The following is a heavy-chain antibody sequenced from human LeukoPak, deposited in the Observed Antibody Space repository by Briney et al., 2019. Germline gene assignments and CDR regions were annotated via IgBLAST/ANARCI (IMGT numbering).Heavy chain of an antibody. CDR2: MSSNGGST. V-gene: IGHV3-64*01. CDR1: GFTFSSYA. D-gene: IGHD5-12*01. Sequence: GGSLRLSCAASGFTFSSYAMHWVRQAPGRGLEHVSAMSSNGGSTYYGNSVKGRFTISRDNSKNMLYLQMGSLRAEDMAVYYCARGLEDSGYDYTLFDYWGQGTLVTVSS. CDR3: ARGLEDSGYDYTLFDY. J-gene: IGHJ4*02.